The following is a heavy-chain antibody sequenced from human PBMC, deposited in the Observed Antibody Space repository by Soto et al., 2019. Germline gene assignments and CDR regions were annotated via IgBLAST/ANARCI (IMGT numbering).Heavy chain of an antibody. D-gene: IGHD3-9*01. J-gene: IGHJ4*02. CDR2: IYYSGST. V-gene: IGHV4-59*01. CDR1: GGSITGYY. Sequence: TSETLSLTCTVSGGSITGYYWNWIRQPPGKGLEWIGYIYYSGSTNYNPSLKSRVTISVDTSKNQFSLKLSSVTAADTAVYYCAAGYDILTGYPPFDYWGQGTLVTVSS. CDR3: AAGYDILTGYPPFDY.